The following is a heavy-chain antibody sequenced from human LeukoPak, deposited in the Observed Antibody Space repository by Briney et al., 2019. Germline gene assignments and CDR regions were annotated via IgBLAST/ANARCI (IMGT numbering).Heavy chain of an antibody. D-gene: IGHD3-10*01. J-gene: IGHJ4*02. CDR1: GFTFTNYA. CDR3: AKDGVYLVITFFDY. Sequence: PGGSLGLSCAASGFTFTNYAMNWVRQAPGKGLEWVSGISGRGGNTYYADSVKGRFTISRDNSKNTLHLQMNSLRAEDTAVYYCAKDGVYLVITFFDYWGQGTLVTVSS. CDR2: ISGRGGNT. V-gene: IGHV3-23*01.